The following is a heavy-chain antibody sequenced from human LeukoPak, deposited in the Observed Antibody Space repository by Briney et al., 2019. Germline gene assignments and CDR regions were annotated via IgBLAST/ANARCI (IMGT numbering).Heavy chain of an antibody. J-gene: IGHJ2*01. CDR1: GDSVSSNSAA. CDR2: TYYRSEWYD. D-gene: IGHD3-16*01. Sequence: SQTLSLTCAISGDSVSSNSAAWNWIRQSPSRGLEWLGRTYYRSEWYDDSAVSVKSRITINPDTSKNQFSLQLSSVTPEDTAVYYCARGGRGGTVWYFDLWGRGTLVTVSS. V-gene: IGHV6-1*01. CDR3: ARGGRGGTVWYFDL.